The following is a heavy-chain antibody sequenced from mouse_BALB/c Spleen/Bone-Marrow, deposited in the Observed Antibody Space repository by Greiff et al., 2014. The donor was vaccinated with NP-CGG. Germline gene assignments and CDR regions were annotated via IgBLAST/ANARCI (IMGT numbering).Heavy chain of an antibody. CDR1: GFTFTDYY. J-gene: IGHJ1*01. D-gene: IGHD2-1*01. V-gene: IGHV7-3*02. CDR2: IRNKANGYTT. CDR3: ARDKNYGSYWYFDV. Sequence: DVHLVESGGGLVQPGGSLRLSCVTSGFTFTDYYMSWVRQPPGKALEWLGFIRNKANGYTTEYSASVKGRFTISRDNSQSILYLQMNTLRAEDSATYYCARDKNYGSYWYFDVWGAGTTVTVSS.